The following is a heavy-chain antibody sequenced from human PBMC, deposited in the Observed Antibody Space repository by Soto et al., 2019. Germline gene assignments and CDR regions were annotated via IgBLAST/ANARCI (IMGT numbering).Heavy chain of an antibody. CDR3: AKVTFSGDYYSSYGMDV. J-gene: IGHJ6*02. Sequence: LRLSCSASGFTFSAYGMHWVRQAPGKGLEWVAVTSYDGSTNFYADSLRGRFTISRDNSQNTLYLQMNSLRAEDTAVYYCAKVTFSGDYYSSYGMDVWGQGTTVTVSS. CDR2: TSYDGSTN. V-gene: IGHV3-30*18. D-gene: IGHD1-26*01. CDR1: GFTFSAYG.